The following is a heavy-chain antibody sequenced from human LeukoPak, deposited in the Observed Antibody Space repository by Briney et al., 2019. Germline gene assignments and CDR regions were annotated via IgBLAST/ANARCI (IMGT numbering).Heavy chain of an antibody. CDR1: GFTFSNAW. J-gene: IGHJ4*02. Sequence: GGALRLSCAASGFTFSNAWMSWVRQAPGKGLEWVGRIKSKTDGGTTDYAAPVKGRFTISRDDSQNTLYLQMNSLKTEDTAVYYCTTGAPRAYSGSYSNCWGQGTLVTVSS. D-gene: IGHD1-26*01. CDR2: IKSKTDGGTT. CDR3: TTGAPRAYSGSYSNC. V-gene: IGHV3-15*01.